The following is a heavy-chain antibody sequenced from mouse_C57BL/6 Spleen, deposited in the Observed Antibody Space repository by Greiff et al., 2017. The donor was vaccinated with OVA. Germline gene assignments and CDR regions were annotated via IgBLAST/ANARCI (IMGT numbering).Heavy chain of an antibody. CDR1: GYTFTTYP. D-gene: IGHD2-4*01. Sequence: QVHVKQSGAELVKPGASVKMSCKASGYTFTTYPIEWMKQNHGKSLEWIGNFHPYNDDTKYNEKFKGKATLAVEKSSSTVYLELSRLTSDDSAVYYCARGSHYDYDEGFAYWGQGTLVTVSA. V-gene: IGHV1-47*01. J-gene: IGHJ3*01. CDR3: ARGSHYDYDEGFAY. CDR2: FHPYNDDT.